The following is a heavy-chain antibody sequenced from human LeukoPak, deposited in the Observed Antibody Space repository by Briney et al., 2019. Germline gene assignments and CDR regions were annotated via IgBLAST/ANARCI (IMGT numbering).Heavy chain of an antibody. J-gene: IGHJ4*02. CDR2: IYTSGST. D-gene: IGHD3-22*01. CDR1: GGSISSYY. V-gene: IGHV4-4*07. Sequence: SETLSLTCTVSGGSISSYYWSWIRQPAGKGLEWIGRIYTSGSTNYNPSLKSRVTMSVDTSKNQFSLKLSSVTAADTAVYYCARDDYYDSSGYWYYWGQGTLVTVCS. CDR3: ARDDYYDSSGYWYY.